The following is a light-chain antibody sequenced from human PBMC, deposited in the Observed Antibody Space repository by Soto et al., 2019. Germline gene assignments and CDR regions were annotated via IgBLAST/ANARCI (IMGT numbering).Light chain of an antibody. Sequence: DIQMTQSPSSLSASVGDRVTITCRASQGIVHSLAWYQQKPGQVPKLLIYSASTLQSGVPSRFSGSGSGTALTLTLTSLQPEDVATYYSQEHHSAPPVAFGPGTKGDV. CDR2: SAS. CDR3: QEHHSAPPVA. CDR1: QGIVHS. J-gene: IGKJ3*01. V-gene: IGKV1-27*01.